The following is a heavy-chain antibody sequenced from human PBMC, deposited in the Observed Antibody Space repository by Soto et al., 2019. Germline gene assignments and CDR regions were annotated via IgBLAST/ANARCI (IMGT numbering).Heavy chain of an antibody. CDR2: IYYSGST. CDR1: GGSISSGGYY. V-gene: IGHV4-31*03. D-gene: IGHD2-2*01. J-gene: IGHJ5*02. Sequence: VQLQESGPGLVKPSQTLSLTCTVSGGSISSGGYYWSWIRQHPGKGLEWIGYIYYSGSTYYNPSLKSRVTISVDTSKNQFSLKLSSVTAADTAVYYCARDGSVLVPAAMGGWFDPWGQGTLVTVSS. CDR3: ARDGSVLVPAAMGGWFDP.